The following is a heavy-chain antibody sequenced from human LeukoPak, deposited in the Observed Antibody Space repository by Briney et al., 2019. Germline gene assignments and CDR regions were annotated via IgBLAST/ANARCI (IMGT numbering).Heavy chain of an antibody. J-gene: IGHJ3*02. D-gene: IGHD4-17*01. CDR3: ARGQVTTVTRLASFDI. V-gene: IGHV3-7*04. CDR1: GFTFTYYW. CDR2: INQDGSEK. Sequence: PGGSLRLSCATSGFTFTYYWMNWIRQAPGKGLEWVANINQDGSEKYYVDSVKGRFTISRDYGKKSLYLQMNSLSAEDTAVYYCARGQVTTVTRLASFDIWGQGTMVTVS.